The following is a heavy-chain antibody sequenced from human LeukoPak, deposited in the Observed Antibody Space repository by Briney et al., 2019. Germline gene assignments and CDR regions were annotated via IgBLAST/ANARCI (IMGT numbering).Heavy chain of an antibody. CDR1: GYTFTNYA. Sequence: ASVKVSCKASGYTFTNYAMNWVRQAPGQRLEWMGWINPNSGGTNYAQKFQGRVTMTRDTSISTAYMELSRLRSDDTAVYYCASRWTYYYDSSGQAGDWFDPWGQGTLVTVSS. V-gene: IGHV1-2*02. J-gene: IGHJ5*02. CDR2: INPNSGGT. D-gene: IGHD3-22*01. CDR3: ASRWTYYYDSSGQAGDWFDP.